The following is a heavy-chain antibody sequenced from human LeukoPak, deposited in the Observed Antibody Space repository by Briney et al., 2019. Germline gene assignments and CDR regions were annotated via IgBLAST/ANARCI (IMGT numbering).Heavy chain of an antibody. V-gene: IGHV3-21*01. CDR3: AREQSYSEEIVVVNPPFDY. CDR2: ISSSGTYI. CDR1: GFTFSSYG. J-gene: IGHJ4*02. Sequence: GGSLRLSCAASGFTFSSYGMNWVRQAPGKGLEWVSSISSSGTYIYFADSVKGRFTISRDNAKDSLYLQMNSLRAEDTALYYCAREQSYSEEIVVVNPPFDYWGQGTLVTVSS. D-gene: IGHD2-21*01.